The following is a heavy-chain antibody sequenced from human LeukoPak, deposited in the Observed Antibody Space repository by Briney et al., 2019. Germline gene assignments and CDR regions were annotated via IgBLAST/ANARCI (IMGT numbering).Heavy chain of an antibody. J-gene: IGHJ5*02. CDR2: IHNSGNT. V-gene: IGHV4-39*01. CDR1: GGSINSNSYY. Sequence: SETLSLTCTVSGGSINSNSYYWGWIRQPPGKGLEWIGRIHNSGNTYYNPSLKSRVTMSVDTSQNQFALQLSSVTAADTAVYYCARQALWFRALDPWGQAILVIVSS. D-gene: IGHD3-10*01. CDR3: ARQALWFRALDP.